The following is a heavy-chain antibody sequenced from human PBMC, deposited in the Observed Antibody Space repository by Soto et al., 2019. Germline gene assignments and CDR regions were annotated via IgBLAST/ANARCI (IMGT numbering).Heavy chain of an antibody. CDR3: AEDLRGPVAGTWYFDL. J-gene: IGHJ2*01. Sequence: EVQLLESGGGLVQPGGSLRLACAASGLTFSRYTMGWVRQAPGKGLEWVSAIIASGVITYYADSVKGRFTISRDNSINTVYLQMNSLRAEDTAVYYCAEDLRGPVAGTWYFDLWGGGTLVTVSS. CDR1: GLTFSRYT. V-gene: IGHV3-23*01. CDR2: IIASGVIT. D-gene: IGHD6-13*01.